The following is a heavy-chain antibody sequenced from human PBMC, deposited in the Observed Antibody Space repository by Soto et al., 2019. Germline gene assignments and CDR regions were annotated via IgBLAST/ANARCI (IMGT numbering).Heavy chain of an antibody. J-gene: IGHJ5*02. CDR3: ALSSGWDNWFDP. V-gene: IGHV6-1*01. Sequence: SHIHSLTCAISGCSVSSNSAAWNWIRQSPSRGLEWLGRTYYRSKWYNDYAVSMKSRITINPDTSKNQFSLQLNSVTPEDTAVYYCALSSGWDNWFDPWVQGTLVT. CDR2: TYYRSKWYN. D-gene: IGHD6-19*01. CDR1: GCSVSSNSAA.